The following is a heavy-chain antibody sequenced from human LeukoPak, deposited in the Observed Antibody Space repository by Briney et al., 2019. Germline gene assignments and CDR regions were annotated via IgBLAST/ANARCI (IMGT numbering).Heavy chain of an antibody. V-gene: IGHV4-31*03. Sequence: SETLSLTCTVSGDSISSGGYYWSWIRQHPGKGLEWIGYIYYSGSTYYNPSLKSRTAISGDTSKNQFSLKLSSVTAADTAVYYCARDRSDYVLHYGMDVWGQGTTVTVSS. CDR1: GDSISSGGYY. J-gene: IGHJ6*02. CDR3: ARDRSDYVLHYGMDV. CDR2: IYYSGST. D-gene: IGHD4-17*01.